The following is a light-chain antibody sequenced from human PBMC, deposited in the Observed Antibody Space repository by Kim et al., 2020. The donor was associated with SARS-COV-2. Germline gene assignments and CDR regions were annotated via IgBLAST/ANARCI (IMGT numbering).Light chain of an antibody. J-gene: IGKJ1*01. CDR2: WAS. CDR3: QQYYRTPRT. CDR1: RNVLYSSNNKNY. V-gene: IGKV4-1*01. Sequence: ATINCKSSRNVLYSSNNKNYLAWYQQKPGQPPKLLIYWASTRESGVPDRFSGSGSGTDFTLTISSLQAEDVAVYYCQQYYRTPRTFGQGTKVDIK.